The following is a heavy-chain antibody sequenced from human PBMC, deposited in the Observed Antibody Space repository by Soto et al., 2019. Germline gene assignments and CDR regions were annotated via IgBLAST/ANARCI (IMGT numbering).Heavy chain of an antibody. Sequence: SETLSLTCTAYGESFNGYYWSWIRQPPGKGLEWIGEIHHSGSTNYNPSLKSRVTFSIDTSKRQFSLKVRSVTAADTAVYYCAGGKRGSSWYRGEEKYYYYGMDVWGQGTPVTVSS. J-gene: IGHJ6*02. CDR1: GESFNGYY. CDR3: AGGKRGSSWYRGEEKYYYYGMDV. D-gene: IGHD6-13*01. V-gene: IGHV4-34*01. CDR2: IHHSGST.